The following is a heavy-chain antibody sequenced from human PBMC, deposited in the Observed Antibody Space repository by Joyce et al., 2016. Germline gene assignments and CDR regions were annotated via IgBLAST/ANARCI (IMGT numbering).Heavy chain of an antibody. D-gene: IGHD6-6*01. CDR1: GFTFSTYW. CDR3: AREEAKSSSGLVDY. Sequence: EVQLVESGGGLVQPGGSLRLSCAASGFTFSTYWMHGVRQGQGKGLGWVASMRSEGSHTSYAYSVRGRFTISRDTAKNMLYLQINSLRPEDTAVYFCAREEAKSSSGLVDYWGQGTRVAVSA. J-gene: IGHJ4*02. CDR2: MRSEGSHT. V-gene: IGHV3-74*01.